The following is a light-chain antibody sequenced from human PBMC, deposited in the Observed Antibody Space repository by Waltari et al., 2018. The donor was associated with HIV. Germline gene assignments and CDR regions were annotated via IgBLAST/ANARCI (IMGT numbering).Light chain of an antibody. CDR2: WAS. J-gene: IGKJ1*01. CDR3: QQYYTSPKT. CDR1: QSVFYGSNNRNH. V-gene: IGKV4-1*01. Sequence: DIVMTQSPDSLAVSLGERATIDCKSRQSVFYGSNNRNHLAWYQQKAGQPPKLLIAWASTRESGVPDRFSGSGSGTDFTLTISSLQAEDVAVYYCQQYYTSPKTFGQGTKVEIK.